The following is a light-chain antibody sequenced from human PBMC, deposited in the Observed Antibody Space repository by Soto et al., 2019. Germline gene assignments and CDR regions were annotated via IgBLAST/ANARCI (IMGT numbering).Light chain of an antibody. V-gene: IGKV3-15*01. CDR3: QQYNNWLRGT. CDR1: QSVSSN. J-gene: IGKJ1*01. CDR2: GAS. Sequence: EIVMTRSPATLSVSPGERATLSCRASQSVSSNLAWYQQKPGQAPRLLIYGASTRATGIPARFSGSGSGTEFTLTISSLQSEDFAVYYCQQYNNWLRGTFGQGTKVDSK.